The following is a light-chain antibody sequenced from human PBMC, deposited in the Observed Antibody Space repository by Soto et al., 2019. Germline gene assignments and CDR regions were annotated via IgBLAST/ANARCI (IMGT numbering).Light chain of an antibody. CDR3: HHYNNWPPYT. V-gene: IGKV3D-15*01. CDR2: GAS. J-gene: IGKJ2*01. Sequence: EVVMTQSPATLSVSPGGRATLSCRASQSVSSNLAWYQQKPGQAPRLLIYGASTRAAGIPARFSGSGSATEFTLTISSLQSEDFAVYYCHHYNNWPPYTFGQGTKVDIK. CDR1: QSVSSN.